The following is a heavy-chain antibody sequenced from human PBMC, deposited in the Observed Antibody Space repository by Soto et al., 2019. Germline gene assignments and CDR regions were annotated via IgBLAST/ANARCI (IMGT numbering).Heavy chain of an antibody. CDR3: AKDLPGGSYCYYYYGMDV. CDR1: GFTFSSYA. J-gene: IGHJ6*02. CDR2: ISGSGGST. Sequence: LRLSCAASGFTFSSYAMSWVRQAPGKGLEWVSAISGSGGSTYYADSVKGRFTISRDNSKNTLYLQMNSLRAEDTAVYYCAKDLPGGSYCYYYYGMDVWGQGTTVTVSS. D-gene: IGHD3-16*01. V-gene: IGHV3-23*01.